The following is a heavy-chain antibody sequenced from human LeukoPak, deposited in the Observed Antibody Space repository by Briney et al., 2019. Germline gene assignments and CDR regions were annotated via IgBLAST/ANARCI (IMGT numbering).Heavy chain of an antibody. V-gene: IGHV7-4-1*02. CDR3: ARDFSRGGY. CDR2: INTYTGNP. D-gene: IGHD3-16*01. Sequence: ASVKVSCKASGYTFTSYAINWVRQAPGQGLEWMGWINTYTGNPTYAQGFTGRFAFSLDASVSTAYLQISSLEAEDTAVYYCARDFSRGGYWGQGTLVTVSS. J-gene: IGHJ4*02. CDR1: GYTFTSYA.